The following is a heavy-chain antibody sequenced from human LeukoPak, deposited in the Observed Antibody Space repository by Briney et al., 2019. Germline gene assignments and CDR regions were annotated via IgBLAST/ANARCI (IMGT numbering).Heavy chain of an antibody. Sequence: SETLSLTCTVSGGSISSSSYYWGWIRQPPGKGLEWIGSIYYSGSTYYNPSLKSRVTISVDTSKNQFSLKLSSVTAADTAVYLCARRGVYPHAAHFDYWGQGTLVTVSS. CDR2: IYYSGST. J-gene: IGHJ4*02. V-gene: IGHV4-39*01. CDR3: ARRGVYPHAAHFDY. D-gene: IGHD6-13*01. CDR1: GGSISSSSYY.